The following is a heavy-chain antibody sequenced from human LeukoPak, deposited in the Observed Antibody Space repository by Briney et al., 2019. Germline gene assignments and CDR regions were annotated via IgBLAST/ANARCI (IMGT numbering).Heavy chain of an antibody. Sequence: GSLRLSCEVSGFTFSNYGMHWVRQAPGKGLEWVAFIRYDGSNEYYADSVKGRFTISRDNAKNSLYLQMNSLRAEDTAVYYCARVMTTVIKAFDYWGQGTLVTVSS. V-gene: IGHV3-30*02. CDR2: IRYDGSNE. D-gene: IGHD4-17*01. J-gene: IGHJ4*02. CDR3: ARVMTTVIKAFDY. CDR1: GFTFSNYG.